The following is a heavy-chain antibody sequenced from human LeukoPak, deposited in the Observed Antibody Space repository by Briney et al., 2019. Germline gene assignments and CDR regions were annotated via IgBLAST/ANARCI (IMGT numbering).Heavy chain of an antibody. D-gene: IGHD6-19*01. V-gene: IGHV3-21*01. Sequence: GGSLRLSCAASGFTFSSYSMNWVRQAPGKGLEWVSSISDSSSYIYYADSVKGRFTISRDNAKNSLYLQMNSLRAEDTAVYYCAIDRYSSGWYTFDYWGQGTLVTVSS. CDR1: GFTFSSYS. J-gene: IGHJ4*02. CDR2: ISDSSSYI. CDR3: AIDRYSSGWYTFDY.